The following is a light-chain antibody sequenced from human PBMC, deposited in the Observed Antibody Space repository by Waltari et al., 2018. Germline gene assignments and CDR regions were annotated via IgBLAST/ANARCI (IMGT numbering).Light chain of an antibody. V-gene: IGLV1-51*02. J-gene: IGLJ2*01. Sequence: QSILTQPPSVSAAPGQKVTITCSGSISNIAKTYFSWYQLLPETAPKLLIYENTERPSGIPDRFSGSKSGTSATLGITGLQTGDEADYFCGTWDSSLRAVVFGGGTKLTVL. CDR2: ENT. CDR1: ISNIAKTY. CDR3: GTWDSSLRAVV.